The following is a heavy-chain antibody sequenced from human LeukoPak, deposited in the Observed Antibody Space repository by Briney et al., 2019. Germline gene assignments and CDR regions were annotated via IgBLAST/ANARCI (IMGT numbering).Heavy chain of an antibody. J-gene: IGHJ4*02. D-gene: IGHD2-15*01. CDR3: VRGGSKAAATFDY. V-gene: IGHV4-4*07. Sequence: SETLSLTCTVSGGSISGYYWSWIRQPAGKGLEWIGQIYISGSTNYNPSLKSRVTMSGGTSKNQFSLKLSSVTAADTAVYYCVRGGSKAAATFDYWGQGTLVTVSS. CDR1: GGSISGYY. CDR2: IYISGST.